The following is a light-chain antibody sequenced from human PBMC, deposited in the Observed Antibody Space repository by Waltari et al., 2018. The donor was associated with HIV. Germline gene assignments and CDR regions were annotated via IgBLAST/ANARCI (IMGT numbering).Light chain of an antibody. CDR1: TSNLGGNT. V-gene: IGLV1-44*01. J-gene: IGLJ1*01. Sequence: QSVLAQPPSASGTPGQRVTIPCSGSTSNLGGNTVSWYQQLPGTAPKLLIYSNNQRPSGVPDRFSGSTSGTSASLVISGLQSEDEADYYCAAWDDSLKGGAFGPGTKVTVL. CDR3: AAWDDSLKGGA. CDR2: SNN.